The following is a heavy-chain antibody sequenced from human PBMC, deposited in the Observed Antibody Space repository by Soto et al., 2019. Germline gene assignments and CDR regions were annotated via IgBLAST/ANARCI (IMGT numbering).Heavy chain of an antibody. CDR3: ARDGRGRGQYSDRPRKGYFDY. D-gene: IGHD3-9*01. CDR1: GGTFSSYA. Sequence: SVKVSCKASGGTFSSYAISWVRQAPGQGLEWMGGIIPIFGTANYAQKFQGRVTITADKSTSTAYMELSSLRSEDTAVYYCARDGRGRGQYSDRPRKGYFDYWGQGSLRTVSS. V-gene: IGHV1-69*06. J-gene: IGHJ4*02. CDR2: IIPIFGTA.